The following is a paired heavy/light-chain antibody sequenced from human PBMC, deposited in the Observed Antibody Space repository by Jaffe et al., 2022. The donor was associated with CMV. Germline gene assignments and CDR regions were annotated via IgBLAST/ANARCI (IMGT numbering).Heavy chain of an antibody. CDR2: INTDGSIT. J-gene: IGHJ4*02. V-gene: IGHV3-74*01. Sequence: EVQLVESGGGLVQPGGSLRLSCTASGFTFGNYWMHWVRQVPGKGLVWVSRINTDGSITNYAGSVKGRFTISRDNAKNTLYLQVNSLRDEDTSVYYCVRESFNGSGSYAYWGLGTLVTVSS. CDR1: GFTFGNYW. CDR3: VRESFNGSGSYAY. D-gene: IGHD3-10*01.
Light chain of an antibody. V-gene: IGKV4-1*01. J-gene: IGKJ2*01. CDR3: HQYYSIPPT. CDR1: QSVLSSSTNKNH. Sequence: DIVMTQSPDSLALSLGERASINCKSSQSVLSSSTNKNHLAWYQQKPGRPPKLLIYWASYRESGVPDRFSGSGSGTDFTLTISSLQAEDVAVYYCHQYYSIPPTLGQGTKVEIK. CDR2: WAS.